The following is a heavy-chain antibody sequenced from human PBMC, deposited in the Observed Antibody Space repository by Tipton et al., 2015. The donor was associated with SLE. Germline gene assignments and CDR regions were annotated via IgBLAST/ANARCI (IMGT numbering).Heavy chain of an antibody. D-gene: IGHD7-27*01. CDR1: GYIFTTYW. CDR3: ARHLTGDPFHF. CDR2: IYPGDSET. V-gene: IGHV5-51*01. Sequence: VQLVQSGAEVKKAGESLMISCKASGYIFTTYWIGWVRQMPGKGLEWMGIIYPGDSETTYSPSFEGQVTISVDKSISTAYLQWSSLKASDTAMYFCARHLTGDPFHFWGPGTMVTVSS. J-gene: IGHJ3*01.